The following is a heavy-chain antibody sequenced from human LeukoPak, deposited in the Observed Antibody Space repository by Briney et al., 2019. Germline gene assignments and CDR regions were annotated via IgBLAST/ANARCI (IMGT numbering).Heavy chain of an antibody. CDR3: AKEPHNYYDQQHYFDY. Sequence: GGSVRLSCAASGCTFSSYAMSWVRQAPGKGLEWVSTISRSGGSTYYADSVKGRFTISRDNSKNTLYLQMNSLRTEDTAVYYCAKEPHNYYDQQHYFDYWGQPTM. CDR1: GCTFSSYA. V-gene: IGHV3-23*01. CDR2: ISRSGGST. D-gene: IGHD3-22*01. J-gene: IGHJ4*02.